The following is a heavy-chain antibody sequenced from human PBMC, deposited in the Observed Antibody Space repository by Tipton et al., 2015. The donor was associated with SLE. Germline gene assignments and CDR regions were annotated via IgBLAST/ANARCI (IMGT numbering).Heavy chain of an antibody. CDR2: IYYSGST. V-gene: IGHV4-59*11. CDR1: GGSISSHY. D-gene: IGHD5-24*01. J-gene: IGHJ4*02. Sequence: TLSLTCTVSGGSISSHYWSWIRQPPGKGLEWIGYIYYSGSTNYNPSLKSRVTISVDTSKNQFSLKLSSVTAADTAVYYCARGEMATIGDYFDYWGQGTLVTVSS. CDR3: ARGEMATIGDYFDY.